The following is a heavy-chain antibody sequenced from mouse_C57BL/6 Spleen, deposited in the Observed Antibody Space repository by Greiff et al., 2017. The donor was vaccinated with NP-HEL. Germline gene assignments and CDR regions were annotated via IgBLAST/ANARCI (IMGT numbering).Heavy chain of an antibody. J-gene: IGHJ2*01. V-gene: IGHV1-15*01. CDR2: IDPETGGT. Sequence: SGAELVRPGASVTLSCKASGYTFTDYEMHWVKQTPVHGLEWIGAIDPETGGTAYNQKFKGKAILTADKSSSTAYMELRSLTSEDSAVYYCTRIAGSYYFDYWGQGTTLTVSS. CDR3: TRIAGSYYFDY. CDR1: GYTFTDYE. D-gene: IGHD1-1*01.